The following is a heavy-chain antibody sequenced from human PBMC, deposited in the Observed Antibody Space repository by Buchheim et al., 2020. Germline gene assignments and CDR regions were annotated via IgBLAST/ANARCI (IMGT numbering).Heavy chain of an antibody. V-gene: IGHV4-59*01. CDR2: IYYSGST. J-gene: IGHJ6*02. CDR3: ARGRYDFWSGYYTYYYYYGMDV. CDR1: GGSISSYY. D-gene: IGHD3-3*01. Sequence: QVQLQESGPGLVKPSETLSLTCTVSGGSISSYYWSWIRQPPGKGLEWIGYIYYSGSTNYNPSLKSRVTISVDTSKNQFSLKLSSVTAADTAVYYCARGRYDFWSGYYTYYYYYGMDVWGQGTT.